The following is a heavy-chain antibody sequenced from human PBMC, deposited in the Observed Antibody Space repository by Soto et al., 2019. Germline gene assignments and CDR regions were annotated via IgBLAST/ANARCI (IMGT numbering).Heavy chain of an antibody. CDR3: ARSGTGLLDP. D-gene: IGHD1-26*01. CDR1: GGSFSGYY. CDR2: INHSGRT. V-gene: IGHV4-34*01. J-gene: IGHJ5*02. Sequence: PSETLSLTCAVYGGSFSGYYWTWIRQPPGKGLEWIGEINHSGRTNYNPSLKSRVTISVDTSKNQFSLKLSSVTAADTAVYCCARSGTGLLDPWGQGTLVTVSS.